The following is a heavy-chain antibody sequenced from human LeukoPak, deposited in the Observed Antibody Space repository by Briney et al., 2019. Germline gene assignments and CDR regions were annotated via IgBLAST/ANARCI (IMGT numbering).Heavy chain of an antibody. D-gene: IGHD5-18*01. CDR1: GGPISSYY. V-gene: IGHV4-59*01. Sequence: PSETLSLTCNVSGGPISSYYWSWIRQPPGKGLEWIGYIYWTGSTKYNPSLKSRVTISVDTSKTHFSLKLSSVTAADTAVYYCARRVEGYSLLDYYYYMDVWGKGTTVTISS. CDR3: ARRVEGYSLLDYYYYMDV. J-gene: IGHJ6*03. CDR2: IYWTGST.